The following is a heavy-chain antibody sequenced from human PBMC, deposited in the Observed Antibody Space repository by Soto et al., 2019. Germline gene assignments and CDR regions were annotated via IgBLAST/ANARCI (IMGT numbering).Heavy chain of an antibody. V-gene: IGHV4-39*01. CDR2: IYYSGST. CDR1: GGSISSSSYY. D-gene: IGHD2-2*01. J-gene: IGHJ5*02. Sequence: SETLSLTCTVSGGSISSSSYYWGWIRQPPGKGLEWIGSIYYSGSTYYNPSLKSRVTISVDTSKNQFSLKMSSVTAADTAVYYCARTGVYSTSFDPWGQGTLVTVSS. CDR3: ARTGVYSTSFDP.